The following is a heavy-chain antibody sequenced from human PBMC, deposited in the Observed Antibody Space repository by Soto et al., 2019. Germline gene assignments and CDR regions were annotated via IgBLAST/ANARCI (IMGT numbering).Heavy chain of an antibody. Sequence: ASVKVSCKASGYTFTSYGISWVRQAPGQGLEWMGWISAYNGNTNYAQKLQGRVTMTTDTSTSTAYMELRSLRSDDTAVYYCARVETKIVVVISAFDIWGQGTMVTVSS. CDR3: ARVETKIVVVISAFDI. CDR1: GYTFTSYG. D-gene: IGHD3-22*01. CDR2: ISAYNGNT. V-gene: IGHV1-18*01. J-gene: IGHJ3*02.